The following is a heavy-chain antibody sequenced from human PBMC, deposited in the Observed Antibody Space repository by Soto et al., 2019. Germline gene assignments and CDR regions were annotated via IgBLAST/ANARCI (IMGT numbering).Heavy chain of an antibody. CDR3: AREVVAATLRGYYYGMDV. V-gene: IGHV2-70*11. D-gene: IGHD2-15*01. J-gene: IGHJ6*02. Sequence: SGPTLVNPTQTLTLTCTFSGFSLSTSGMCVSWIRQPPGKALEWLARIDWDDDKYYSTPLKTRLTISKDTSKNQVVLTMTNMDPVDTATYYCAREVVAATLRGYYYGMDVWGQGTTVTVSS. CDR1: GFSLSTSGMC. CDR2: IDWDDDK.